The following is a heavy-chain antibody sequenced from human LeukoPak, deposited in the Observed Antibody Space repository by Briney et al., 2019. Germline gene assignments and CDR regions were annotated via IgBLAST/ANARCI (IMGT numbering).Heavy chain of an antibody. V-gene: IGHV3-30-3*01. CDR1: GFTFSNYA. J-gene: IGHJ6*03. CDR3: ARGGSGSYYYYYYYMDV. D-gene: IGHD3-10*01. CDR2: ISYDGSNK. Sequence: GGSLRLSCAASGFTFSNYAMHWVRQAPGKGVEWVAIISYDGSNKYYADSVKDRFTISRDNSKNTLYLQMNSLRPEDTAVYYCARGGSGSYYYYYYYMDVWGKGTTVTVSS.